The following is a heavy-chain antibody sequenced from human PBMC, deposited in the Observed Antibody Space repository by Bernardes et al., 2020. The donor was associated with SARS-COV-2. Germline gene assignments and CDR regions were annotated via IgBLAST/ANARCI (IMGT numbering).Heavy chain of an antibody. Sequence: SETLSLTCTVSGGSISSSSYYWGWIRQPPGKGLEWIGSIYYSGSTYYKPSLKSRVTISVDTSKNQFSLKLSSVTAADTAVYYCARHLFSGSGWYPSWFDPWGQGPLVTVSS. D-gene: IGHD6-19*01. V-gene: IGHV4-39*01. CDR3: ARHLFSGSGWYPSWFDP. J-gene: IGHJ5*02. CDR1: GGSISSSSYY. CDR2: IYYSGST.